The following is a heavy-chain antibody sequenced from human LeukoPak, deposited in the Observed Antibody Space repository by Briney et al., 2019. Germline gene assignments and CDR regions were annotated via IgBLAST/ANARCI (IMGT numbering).Heavy chain of an antibody. CDR1: GYTFTSYD. CDR2: MNPNSGNT. D-gene: IGHD2-2*01. J-gene: IGHJ4*02. Sequence: ASVKVSCKASGYTFTSYDINWVRQATGQGLEWMGWMNPNSGNTGYAQKFQGRVTITRNTSISTAYMELSSLRSEDTAVYYCARGRRVYCSSTSCPPLIWGQGTLVTVSS. CDR3: ARGRRVYCSSTSCPPLI. V-gene: IGHV1-8*03.